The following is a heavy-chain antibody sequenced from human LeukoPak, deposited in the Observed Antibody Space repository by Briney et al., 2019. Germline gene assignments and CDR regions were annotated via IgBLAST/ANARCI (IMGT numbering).Heavy chain of an antibody. CDR3: ARGSGDK. J-gene: IGHJ4*02. V-gene: IGHV3-7*04. CDR2: IKQDGSEK. Sequence: GGSLRLSCAASEFTFSSYAMHWVRQAPGRGLEWVANIKQDGSEKYHVDSVKGRFTISRDNAKNSLYLQMNSLRVEDTAVYYCARGSGDKWGQGTLVTVSS. CDR1: EFTFSSYA. D-gene: IGHD6-19*01.